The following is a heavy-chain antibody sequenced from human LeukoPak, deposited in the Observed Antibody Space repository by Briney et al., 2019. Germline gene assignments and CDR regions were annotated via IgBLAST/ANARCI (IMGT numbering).Heavy chain of an antibody. D-gene: IGHD1/OR15-1a*01. Sequence: GGSLRPSCAASGFIFSDYGMHWVRQAPGKGLEWVTFIRYDGSNKYYVDSVKGRFTISRDNSKNILYLQMNSLSSEDTAVYYCAKEGTASKPSDLDYWGQGTLVTVSS. J-gene: IGHJ4*02. CDR3: AKEGTASKPSDLDY. CDR1: GFIFSDYG. CDR2: IRYDGSNK. V-gene: IGHV3-30*02.